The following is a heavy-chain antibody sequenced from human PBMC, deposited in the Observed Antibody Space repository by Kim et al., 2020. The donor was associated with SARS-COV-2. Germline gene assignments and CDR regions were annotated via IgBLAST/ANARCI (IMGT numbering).Heavy chain of an antibody. J-gene: IGHJ4*02. CDR3: ARGPWGAASL. CDR1: GFTLSSSW. Sequence: GGSLRLSCTVSGFTLSSSWMHWVRQAPGKGLAWVSRMNGEGSSPTYVDPVKGRFTISSDNAKNTLFLQMDSLRVDDTAVYYCARGPWGAASLWAQGTLVT. D-gene: IGHD1-26*01. CDR2: MNGEGSSP. V-gene: IGHV3-74*01.